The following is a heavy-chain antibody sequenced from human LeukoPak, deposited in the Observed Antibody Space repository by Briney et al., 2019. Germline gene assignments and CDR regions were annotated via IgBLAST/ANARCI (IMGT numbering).Heavy chain of an antibody. J-gene: IGHJ4*02. CDR2: INHSGST. Sequence: PSETLSLTCAVYGGSFSGYYWSWIRQPPGKGLEWIGEINHSGSTNYNPSLKSRVTISVDTSKNQFSLKLSSVTAADTAVYYCASSPGVAGTIWGQGTLVTVSS. CDR3: ASSPGVAGTI. CDR1: GGSFSGYY. D-gene: IGHD6-19*01. V-gene: IGHV4-34*01.